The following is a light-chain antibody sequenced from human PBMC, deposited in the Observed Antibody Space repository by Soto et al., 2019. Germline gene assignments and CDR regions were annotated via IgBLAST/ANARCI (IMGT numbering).Light chain of an antibody. CDR1: SSDVGGYNY. J-gene: IGLJ1*01. Sequence: QSALTQPASVSGSPGQSITISCTGTSSDVGGYNYVAWYQQHPGKAPKLMIYEVSNRPSGVSNRFSGSKSGNTASLTISGFQAEDEADYYGSSYTSSITRPHVFGTATKVTV. V-gene: IGLV2-14*01. CDR2: EVS. CDR3: SSYTSSITRPHV.